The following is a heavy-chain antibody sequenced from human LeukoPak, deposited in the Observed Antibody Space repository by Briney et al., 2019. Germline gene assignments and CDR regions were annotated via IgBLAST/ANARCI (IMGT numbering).Heavy chain of an antibody. D-gene: IGHD3-10*01. V-gene: IGHV4-61*02. Sequence: SETLSLTCTVSGGSISSGSYYWSWIRQPAGRGLEWIGRIYSSGSTNYNPSLKSRVTISLDTSKNQFSLKLSSVTAADTAVYYCARVEMVRGVINTCDYWGQGTLVTVSS. CDR2: IYSSGST. J-gene: IGHJ4*02. CDR3: ARVEMVRGVINTCDY. CDR1: GGSISSGSYY.